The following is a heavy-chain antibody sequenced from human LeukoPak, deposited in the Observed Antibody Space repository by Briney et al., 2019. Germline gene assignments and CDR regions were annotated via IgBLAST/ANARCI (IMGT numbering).Heavy chain of an antibody. Sequence: SVKVSCKASGGTFSSYAISWVRQAPGQGLEWMGGIIPIFGTANYAQKFQGRVTITTDESTSTAYMELSSLRSADTAVYYCARAVATRIAARPGANYYYMDVWGKGTTVTVSS. CDR2: IIPIFGTA. D-gene: IGHD6-6*01. CDR3: ARAVATRIAARPGANYYYMDV. J-gene: IGHJ6*03. V-gene: IGHV1-69*05. CDR1: GGTFSSYA.